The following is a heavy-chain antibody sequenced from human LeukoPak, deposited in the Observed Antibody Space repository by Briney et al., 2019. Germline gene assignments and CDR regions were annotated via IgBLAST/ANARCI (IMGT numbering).Heavy chain of an antibody. CDR1: GGSISSGGYY. CDR3: ARGSWVTGYGVDY. J-gene: IGHJ4*02. V-gene: IGHV4-31*03. CDR2: IYYSGST. D-gene: IGHD3-9*01. Sequence: SETLSLTCTVSGGSISSGGYYWSWIRQHPGKGLEWIGYIYYSGSTYYNPSLKSRVTISVDTSKNQFSLKLSSVTAADTAVYYCARGSWVTGYGVDYWGQGTLVTVSS.